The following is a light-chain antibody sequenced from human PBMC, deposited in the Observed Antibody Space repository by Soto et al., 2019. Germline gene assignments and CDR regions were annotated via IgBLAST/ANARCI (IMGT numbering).Light chain of an antibody. Sequence: QSVLTQPPSASESPGQSVTISCTGTSSDVGGYNYVSWYQQHPGKAPKLMIYEVTKRPSGVPDRFSGSKSGSTASLTVSGLQAEDEADYYCSSYAGSNNFVFGGGTKVTVL. J-gene: IGLJ2*01. CDR1: SSDVGGYNY. CDR3: SSYAGSNNFV. V-gene: IGLV2-8*01. CDR2: EVT.